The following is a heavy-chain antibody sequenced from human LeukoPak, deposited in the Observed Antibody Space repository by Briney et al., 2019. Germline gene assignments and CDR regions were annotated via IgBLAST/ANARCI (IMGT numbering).Heavy chain of an antibody. CDR1: GGTFSSYA. D-gene: IGHD1-1*01. CDR2: IIPILGIA. Sequence: SVKVSCKASGGTFSSYAISWVRQAPGQGLEWMGRIIPILGIANYAQKFQGRVTITADKSTSTAYMELGSLRSEDTAVYYCARGHTLNWNTPEAFDIWGQGTMVTVSS. J-gene: IGHJ3*02. CDR3: ARGHTLNWNTPEAFDI. V-gene: IGHV1-69*04.